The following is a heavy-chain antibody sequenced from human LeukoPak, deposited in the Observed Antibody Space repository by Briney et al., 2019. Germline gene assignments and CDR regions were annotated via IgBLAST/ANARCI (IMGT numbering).Heavy chain of an antibody. CDR3: AKDALPHTYSYYFDF. V-gene: IGHV3-23*01. CDR1: GFTFTTHA. CDR2: PSGSASST. Sequence: PGGSLRLSCTDSGFTFTTHAMHWVRQAPGKGLEWVSGPSGSASSTYYADSVKGRFTISRDNSKNTLYLQMNSLRAEDTAVYYCAKDALPHTYSYYFDFWGQGTLVTVSS. J-gene: IGHJ4*02. D-gene: IGHD2-15*01.